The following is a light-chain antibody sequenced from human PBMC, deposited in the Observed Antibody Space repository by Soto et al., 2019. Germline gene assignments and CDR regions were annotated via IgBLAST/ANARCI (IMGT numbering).Light chain of an antibody. Sequence: QAVVTQPPSVSGAPGQRVTISCTGSSSNIGAVFDVHWYQQLPGTAPKLLIYANTNRPSGVPDRFSGSKSGTSASLAITGLQAEDEADYYCQSYDKSLSAWVFGGGTKLTVL. CDR2: ANT. CDR3: QSYDKSLSAWV. CDR1: SSNIGAVFD. V-gene: IGLV1-40*01. J-gene: IGLJ3*02.